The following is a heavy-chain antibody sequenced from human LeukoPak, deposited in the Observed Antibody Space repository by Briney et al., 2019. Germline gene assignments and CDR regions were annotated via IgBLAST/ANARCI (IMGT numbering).Heavy chain of an antibody. Sequence: PGGSLRLSCAASGFTFSSYAMTWVRQAPGKGLEWVSSISSSGGSTYYADSVKGRFTISRDNSKNTLYLQMSSLRAEDTAVYYCARPLIAVTGTNAFDVWGQGTVVTVSS. CDR1: GFTFSSYA. J-gene: IGHJ3*01. CDR2: ISSSGGST. CDR3: ARPLIAVTGTNAFDV. D-gene: IGHD6-19*01. V-gene: IGHV3-23*01.